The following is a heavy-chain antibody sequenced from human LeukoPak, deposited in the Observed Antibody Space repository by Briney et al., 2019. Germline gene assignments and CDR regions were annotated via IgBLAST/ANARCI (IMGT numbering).Heavy chain of an antibody. J-gene: IGHJ6*03. CDR1: GVSISSGSYY. D-gene: IGHD2/OR15-2a*01. Sequence: SETLSLTCSVSGVSISSGSYYWGWIRQPPGMGLEWIGIIYHNGNTNYNPSLKSRVTISANTSRNQFSLRMDSVTAADTAVYYCARLWDSTGLYFYYYMDVWGEGTTVTVSS. CDR2: IYHNGNT. V-gene: IGHV4-39*01. CDR3: ARLWDSTGLYFYYYMDV.